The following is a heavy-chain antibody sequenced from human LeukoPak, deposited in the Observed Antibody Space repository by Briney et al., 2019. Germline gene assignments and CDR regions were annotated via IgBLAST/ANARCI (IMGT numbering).Heavy chain of an antibody. CDR2: IYPGDSDT. CDR1: GYSFTSYW. Sequence: HGESLKISCKGSGYSFTSYWIGWVRQMPGKGLEWMGIIYPGDSDTRYSPSFQGQVPISADKSISPAYLQWSSLKASDTAMYYCARPTMVRGVISLVDYWGQGTLVTVSS. J-gene: IGHJ4*02. CDR3: ARPTMVRGVISLVDY. D-gene: IGHD3-10*01. V-gene: IGHV5-51*01.